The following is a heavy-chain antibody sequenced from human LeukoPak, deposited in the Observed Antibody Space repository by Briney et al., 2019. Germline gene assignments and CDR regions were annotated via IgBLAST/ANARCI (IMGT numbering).Heavy chain of an antibody. V-gene: IGHV3-23*01. D-gene: IGHD1-26*01. CDR1: GFTFSSYG. CDR2: ISNSGGST. J-gene: IGHJ4*02. CDR3: AKDRNSGNYYQTGDFHY. Sequence: GGSLRLSCAASGFTFSSYGMSWVRQAPGKGLEWVSGISNSGGSTYYADSVKGRFTVSRDTSKNTLYLQMNSPRAEDTALYYCAKDRNSGNYYQTGDFHYWGQGTLVTVSS.